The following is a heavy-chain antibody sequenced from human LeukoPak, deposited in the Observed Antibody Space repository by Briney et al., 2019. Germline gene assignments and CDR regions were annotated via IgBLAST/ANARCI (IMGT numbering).Heavy chain of an antibody. V-gene: IGHV1-18*01. CDR2: ISAYNGIT. J-gene: IGHJ4*02. D-gene: IGHD3-3*01. Sequence: ASVKVSCKASGYTFTSYGISWVRQAPGQGLEWMGWISAYNGITNYAQKLQGRVTMTADTSTSTAYMELRSLRSDDTAVYYCASGAQEGDFWSGYWSRFDYWGQGTLVTVSS. CDR3: ASGAQEGDFWSGYWSRFDY. CDR1: GYTFTSYG.